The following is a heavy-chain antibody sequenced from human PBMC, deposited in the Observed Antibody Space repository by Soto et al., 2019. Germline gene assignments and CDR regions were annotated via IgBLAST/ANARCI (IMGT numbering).Heavy chain of an antibody. CDR2: MNPNSGNT. CDR1: GYTCISYD. Sequence: QVQLVQSGAEVKKPGASVKVSCKASGYTCISYDINWVRQATGQGLEWMGWMNPNSGNTGYAQKFQGRVTMTRNTAMSTAYMELSSLRSEDTAVYYCARERSAGTGWFDPWGHGTLFTVSS. V-gene: IGHV1-8*01. J-gene: IGHJ5*02. CDR3: ARERSAGTGWFDP. D-gene: IGHD6-13*01.